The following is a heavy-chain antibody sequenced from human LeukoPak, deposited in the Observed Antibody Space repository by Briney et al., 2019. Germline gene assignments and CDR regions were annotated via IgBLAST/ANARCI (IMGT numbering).Heavy chain of an antibody. V-gene: IGHV3-48*03. CDR1: GFSLSRYE. D-gene: IGHD3-3*01. CDR2: ISRSGTLT. CDR3: AKSERSGRYFDY. J-gene: IGHJ4*02. Sequence: GGPLRLFCGACGFSLSRYEEIWVRDAPGRGLEGFSYISRSGTLTHYADSVEGRFTISRDNSKNTLYLQVSSLRAEDTALYHGAKSERSGRYFDYWGQGTLVTVSS.